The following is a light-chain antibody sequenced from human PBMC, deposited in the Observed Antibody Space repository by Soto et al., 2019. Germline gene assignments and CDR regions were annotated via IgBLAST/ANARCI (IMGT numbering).Light chain of an antibody. CDR3: QQYGSSPPCT. V-gene: IGKV3-20*01. Sequence: EIVLTQSPGTLSLSPGERATLSCRASQSVSSSYLAWYQQKPGQAPRLLIYGASSRATGIPDRFSGSGSGTDFTLTISRLEPEDFALYYCQQYGSSPPCTFGHGTKVEIK. CDR1: QSVSSSY. CDR2: GAS. J-gene: IGKJ3*01.